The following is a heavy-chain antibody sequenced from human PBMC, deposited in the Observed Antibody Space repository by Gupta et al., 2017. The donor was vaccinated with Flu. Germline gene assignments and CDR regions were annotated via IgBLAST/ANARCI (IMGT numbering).Heavy chain of an antibody. CDR2: ITYNSGST. CDR1: GFNFRNYA. Sequence: EVQLLESGGGLVQPGESLRLSCAASGFNFRNYAMIWVRQAPGKGLAWVSAITYNSGSTYYADSVKGRFTVSRDNSKSTLYLQMHSLRAEDTAVYYCAKDRLGYCSSTSCSKNGMDVWGQGTTVTVSS. V-gene: IGHV3-23*01. J-gene: IGHJ6*02. CDR3: AKDRLGYCSSTSCSKNGMDV. D-gene: IGHD2-2*01.